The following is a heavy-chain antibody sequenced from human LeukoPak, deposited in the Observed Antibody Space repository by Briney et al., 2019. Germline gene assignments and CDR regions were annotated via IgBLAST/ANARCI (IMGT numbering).Heavy chain of an antibody. J-gene: IGHJ4*02. CDR1: GFTFSSYA. CDR2: ISNSGVST. V-gene: IGHV3-23*01. CDR3: AKESEIQLWLMGY. D-gene: IGHD5-18*01. Sequence: GVPLSLSCGVSGFTFSSYAMSWVRQAPGKGLEWVSAISNSGVSTYYADSVKGRFTISRDNSKNTLYLQMNSLRAEDTAVYYCAKESEIQLWLMGYWGQGTLVTVSS.